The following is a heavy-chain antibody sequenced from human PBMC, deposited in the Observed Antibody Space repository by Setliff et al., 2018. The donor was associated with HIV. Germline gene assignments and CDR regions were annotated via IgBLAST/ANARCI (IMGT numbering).Heavy chain of an antibody. V-gene: IGHV1-3*01. D-gene: IGHD5-12*01. J-gene: IGHJ4*02. CDR3: ARVGNNRLQFFDH. CDR2: INAGNGNR. CDR1: GYNFAIYW. Sequence: GESLKISCKASGYNFAIYWIGWVRQAPGQRPEWMARINAGNGNREYSPKFQGRVTITADTSASTMYMELSSLRSEDTAVYYCARVGNNRLQFFDHWGQGTLVTVSS.